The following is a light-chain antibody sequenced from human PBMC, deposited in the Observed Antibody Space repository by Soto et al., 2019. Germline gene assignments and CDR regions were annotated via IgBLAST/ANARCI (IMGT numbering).Light chain of an antibody. V-gene: IGKV2-28*01. CDR2: LGS. CDR1: QSLLHSNGYKY. Sequence: DIVMTQSPLSLPVTPGEPASISCRSSQSLLHSNGYKYWDWNLQKPGQSPQLLIYLGSNRASGIPDRFSVSGSGTHFTLKISRVEAEDVGVYYCLQALQTPRAFGQGPRWKSN. CDR3: LQALQTPRA. J-gene: IGKJ1*01.